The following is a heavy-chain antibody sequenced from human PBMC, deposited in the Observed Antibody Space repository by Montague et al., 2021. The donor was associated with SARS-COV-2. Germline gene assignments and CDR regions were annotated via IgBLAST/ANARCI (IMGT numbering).Heavy chain of an antibody. CDR2: IYYSGST. CDR1: GGSISSSSYY. D-gene: IGHD2-8*01. V-gene: IGHV4-39*01. Sequence: SETLSLTCTVSGGSISSSSYYWGWLRQPPGKGLEWIGSIYYSGSTYYNPSLKSRVTISVDTSKNQFSLKLSSVTAADTAVYYCATITRGYCTNGVCQPPDYWGQGTLVTVSS. J-gene: IGHJ4*02. CDR3: ATITRGYCTNGVCQPPDY.